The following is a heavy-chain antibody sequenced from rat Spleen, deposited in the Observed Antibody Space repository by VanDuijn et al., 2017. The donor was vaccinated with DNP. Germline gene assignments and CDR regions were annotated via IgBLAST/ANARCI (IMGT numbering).Heavy chain of an antibody. Sequence: QVQLKESGPGLVQPSQTLSLTCTVSGFSLTSYHVHWVRQPPGKGLEWMGRMQSGGGTAYNSALKIRLSISRDTSKSQVFLKMNRVQTEDTAMYFCARSNYYSGVAVFDYWGQGVMVTVSS. D-gene: IGHD1-1*01. J-gene: IGHJ2*01. CDR2: MQSGGGT. CDR3: ARSNYYSGVAVFDY. V-gene: IGHV2-27*01. CDR1: GFSLTSYH.